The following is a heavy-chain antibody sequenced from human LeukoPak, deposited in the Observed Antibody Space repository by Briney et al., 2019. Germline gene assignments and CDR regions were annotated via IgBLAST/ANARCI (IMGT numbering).Heavy chain of an antibody. CDR3: VKGSSYYYDSGGYYVDY. CDR2: ISSHGDTT. Sequence: PGGSLRLSCSASGFTFSAFAMHWVRQAPGKGLEYVSAISSHGDTTYYADSVKGRFAISRDNSKNTLYLQMRSLRAEDTAVYYCVKGSSYYYDSGGYYVDYWGQGTLVTVSS. D-gene: IGHD3-22*01. V-gene: IGHV3-64D*06. J-gene: IGHJ4*02. CDR1: GFTFSAFA.